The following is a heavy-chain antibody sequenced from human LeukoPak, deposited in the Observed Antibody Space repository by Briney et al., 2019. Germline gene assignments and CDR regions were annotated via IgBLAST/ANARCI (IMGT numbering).Heavy chain of an antibody. CDR2: ISYDGSNK. Sequence: GGSLRLSCAASGFTFSSYAMHWVRQAPGKGLEWVAVISYDGSNKYYADSVKGRFTISRDNSKNTLYLQMSSLRAEDTAVYYCARDHDYSNYVFDYWGQGTLVTVSS. V-gene: IGHV3-30-3*01. D-gene: IGHD4-11*01. CDR3: ARDHDYSNYVFDY. J-gene: IGHJ4*02. CDR1: GFTFSSYA.